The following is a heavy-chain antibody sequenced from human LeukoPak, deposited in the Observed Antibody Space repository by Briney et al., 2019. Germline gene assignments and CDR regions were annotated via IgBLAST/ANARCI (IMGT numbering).Heavy chain of an antibody. V-gene: IGHV1-2*02. CDR2: INPNSGGT. J-gene: IGHJ4*02. Sequence: GASVKVSCKASGYTFTGYYMHWVRQAPGQGLEWMGWINPNSGGTNYAQKFQGRVTMTRDTSISTAYMELSRLRSDDTAVYYCARAGTYYYDSSGYPAPYYFDYWGQGTLVTVSS. D-gene: IGHD3-22*01. CDR3: ARAGTYYYDSSGYPAPYYFDY. CDR1: GYTFTGYY.